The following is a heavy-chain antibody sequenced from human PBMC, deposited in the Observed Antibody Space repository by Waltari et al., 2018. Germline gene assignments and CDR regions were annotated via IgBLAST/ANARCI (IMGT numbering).Heavy chain of an antibody. J-gene: IGHJ4*02. V-gene: IGHV4-61*02. CDR1: GDAISSSDYS. D-gene: IGHD6-19*01. CDR2: VSSTGGA. CDR3: AREDLAVRKTGGFDY. Sequence: QVLLQESGPGLVQASPTLSLTCTVSGDAISSSDYSWSWIRRPAGKEMQWIGRVSSTGGANYDPSLKRRATISVDSSKNEFSLSLTSVTAADTATYYCAREDLAVRKTGGFDYWGQGVMVSVSS.